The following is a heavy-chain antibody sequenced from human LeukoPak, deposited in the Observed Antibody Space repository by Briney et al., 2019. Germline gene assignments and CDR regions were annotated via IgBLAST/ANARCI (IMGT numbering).Heavy chain of an antibody. CDR2: IYRSGST. D-gene: IGHD5-12*01. CDR3: ARGGGYASPIGY. J-gene: IGHJ4*02. Sequence: SETLSLTCTLSGGSISTYYWSWIRQPPGKGLEWIGCIYRSGSTNYNPSLRSRVTISVDTSKNQFSLKLSSVTAADTAVYYCARGGGYASPIGYWGQGALVTVSS. CDR1: GGSISTYY. V-gene: IGHV4-59*01.